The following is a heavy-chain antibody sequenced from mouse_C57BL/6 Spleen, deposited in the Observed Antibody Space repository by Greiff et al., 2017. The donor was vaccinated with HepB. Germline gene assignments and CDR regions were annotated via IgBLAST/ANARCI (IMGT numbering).Heavy chain of an antibody. Sequence: VQLQQSGPELVKPGASVKISCKASGYTFTDYYMNWVKQSHGKSLEWIGDINPNNGGTSYNQKFKGKATLTVDKSSSTAYMELRSLTSEDSAVYYCARERDFAYWGQGTLVTVSA. V-gene: IGHV1-26*01. J-gene: IGHJ3*01. CDR2: INPNNGGT. CDR3: ARERDFAY. CDR1: GYTFTDYY.